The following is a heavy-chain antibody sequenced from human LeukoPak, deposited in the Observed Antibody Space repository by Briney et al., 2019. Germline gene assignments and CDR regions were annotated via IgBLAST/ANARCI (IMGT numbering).Heavy chain of an antibody. CDR3: TGRGLYSSSWWAFDV. CDR2: IYPGGST. D-gene: IGHD6-13*01. Sequence: PGGSLRLSCAASGFTVSSNYMSWVRQAPGKGLEWVSVIYPGGSTYYADFVKGRFTISRDNSKNTLYLQMNSLRAEDTAVYYCTGRGLYSSSWWAFDVWGQGTEVTVSS. CDR1: GFTVSSNY. V-gene: IGHV3-53*01. J-gene: IGHJ3*01.